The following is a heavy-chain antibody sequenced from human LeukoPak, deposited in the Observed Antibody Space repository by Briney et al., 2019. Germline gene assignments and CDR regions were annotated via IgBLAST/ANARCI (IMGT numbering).Heavy chain of an antibody. CDR1: GFTFSSYG. J-gene: IGHJ6*02. CDR2: IWYDGSNK. D-gene: IGHD2-2*01. CDR3: ARGGYCSSTSCPHYYYGMDV. Sequence: PGRSLRLSCAASGFTFSSYGMRWVRQAPGKGLEWVAVIWYDGSNKYYADSVKGRFTISRDNSKNTLYLQMNSLRAEDTAVYYCARGGYCSSTSCPHYYYGMDVWGQGTTVTVSS. V-gene: IGHV3-33*01.